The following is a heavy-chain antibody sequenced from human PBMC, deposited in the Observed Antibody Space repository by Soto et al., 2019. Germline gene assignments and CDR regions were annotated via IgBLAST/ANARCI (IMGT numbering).Heavy chain of an antibody. CDR3: AREGFSGSYYQT. V-gene: IGHV1-69*13. CDR1: GGTLSGYT. Sequence: GASVKVSCKASGGTLSGYTFSWVRQAPGQGLEWMGGIIPIFGTADYAQKFQGRVTITADESTNTAYMELRSLKSEDTAVYFCAREGFSGSYYQTWGQGTLVTVSS. D-gene: IGHD1-26*01. J-gene: IGHJ5*02. CDR2: IIPIFGTA.